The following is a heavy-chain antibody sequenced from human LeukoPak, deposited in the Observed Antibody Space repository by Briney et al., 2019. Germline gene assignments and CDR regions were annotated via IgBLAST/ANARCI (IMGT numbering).Heavy chain of an antibody. Sequence: GESLKISCKGSGYSFTSYWIGWVRQMPGKGLEXXXXXYPGDSDTRYSPSFQGQVTISADKSISTAYLQWSSLKASDTAMYYCARHPSAEDIVATIYPDYWGQGTLVTVSS. CDR2: XYPGDSDT. CDR3: ARHPSAEDIVATIYPDY. J-gene: IGHJ4*02. V-gene: IGHV5-51*01. CDR1: GYSFTSYW. D-gene: IGHD5-12*01.